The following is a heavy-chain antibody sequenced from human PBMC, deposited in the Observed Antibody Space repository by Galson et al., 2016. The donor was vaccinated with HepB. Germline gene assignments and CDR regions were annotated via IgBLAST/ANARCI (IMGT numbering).Heavy chain of an antibody. V-gene: IGHV2-5*02. D-gene: IGHD3-10*01. Sequence: PALVKPTQTLTLTCTFSGFSLSTSGVGVGWIRQPPGKALEWLALLYWGDDKRYSPSMKSRVTVTKDTTKNEVLLTMTTMDPVDTATYYCAHYSYTSGIQTVAFDIWGQGTVVTVSS. J-gene: IGHJ3*02. CDR2: LYWGDDK. CDR3: AHYSYTSGIQTVAFDI. CDR1: GFSLSTSGVG.